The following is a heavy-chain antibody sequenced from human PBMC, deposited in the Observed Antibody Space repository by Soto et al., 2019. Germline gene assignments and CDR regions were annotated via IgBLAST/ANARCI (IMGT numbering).Heavy chain of an antibody. J-gene: IGHJ6*02. CDR3: ARNPQRAVYAIRYYYYGMDV. CDR2: INSDGSST. Sequence: PGGALRLSCAASGFTFSSYWMHWVRQVPGKGLVWVSRINSDGSSTSYADSVKGGFTVSRDNAKNTLYQQMNSLRAEDTAVYYCARNPQRAVYAIRYYYYGMDVWGQGTTVTVSS. D-gene: IGHD2-8*01. CDR1: GFTFSSYW. V-gene: IGHV3-74*01.